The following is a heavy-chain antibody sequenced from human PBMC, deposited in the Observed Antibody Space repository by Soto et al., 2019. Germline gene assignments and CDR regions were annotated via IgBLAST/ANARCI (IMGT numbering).Heavy chain of an antibody. CDR3: ARHENIVVVTAARAFDI. V-gene: IGHV4-39*01. D-gene: IGHD2-21*02. CDR1: GGSIGSTTSF. CDR2: IYYSGNT. Sequence: QLQLQESGPGLVKPSETLSLTCTVSGGSIGSTTSFWGWVRQPPGKGLEWIGSIYYSGNTYYSPSLTSRVTISVDTSKNQFSLKVNSVTAADTAVYYCARHENIVVVTAARAFDIWGQGTMVTVSS. J-gene: IGHJ3*02.